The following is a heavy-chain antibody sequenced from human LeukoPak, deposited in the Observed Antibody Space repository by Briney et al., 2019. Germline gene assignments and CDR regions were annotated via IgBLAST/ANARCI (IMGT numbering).Heavy chain of an antibody. D-gene: IGHD2-8*01. CDR1: GFTFRSYW. Sequence: PGGSLRLSCAASGFTFRSYWMAWVRQAPGKGLEWVANIKEDESAKHQADSVKGRFTISRDNAQNSVYLQMSSLRGEDTAVYYCTRCVGGCFNYGARGTLVTVSS. J-gene: IGHJ4*02. CDR2: IKEDESAK. V-gene: IGHV3-7*01. CDR3: TRCVGGCFNY.